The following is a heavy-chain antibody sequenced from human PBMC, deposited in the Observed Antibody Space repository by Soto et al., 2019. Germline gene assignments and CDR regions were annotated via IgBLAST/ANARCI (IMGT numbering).Heavy chain of an antibody. J-gene: IGHJ4*02. Sequence: GTLCLTFSVSGGSMSEYFWSWIRQSPERGLEWIGYVYYLGSTDYNPSLKSRVTISVDTSKRQFSLRLSSVTAADAAIYYCARDGYDGSGSPYPAYWGPGTQVTVSS. CDR1: GGSMSEYF. D-gene: IGHD3-10*01. V-gene: IGHV4-59*01. CDR3: ARDGYDGSGSPYPAY. CDR2: VYYLGST.